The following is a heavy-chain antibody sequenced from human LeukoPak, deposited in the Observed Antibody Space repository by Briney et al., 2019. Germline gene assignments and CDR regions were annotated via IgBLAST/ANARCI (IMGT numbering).Heavy chain of an antibody. V-gene: IGHV4-31*03. CDR1: GGSISSGGYY. J-gene: IGHJ4*02. CDR2: IYYSGST. Sequence: SGTLSLTCTVSGGSISSGGYYWSWIRQHPGKGLEWIGYIYYSGSTYYNPSLKSRVTISVDTSKNQFSLKLSSVTAADTAVYYCAREVTMVRGVIITPRYFDYWGQGTLVTVSS. D-gene: IGHD3-10*01. CDR3: AREVTMVRGVIITPRYFDY.